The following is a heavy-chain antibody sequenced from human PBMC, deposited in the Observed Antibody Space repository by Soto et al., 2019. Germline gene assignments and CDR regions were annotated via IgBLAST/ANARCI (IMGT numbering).Heavy chain of an antibody. D-gene: IGHD4-17*01. CDR2: ISAYNGNT. V-gene: IGHV1-18*04. J-gene: IGHJ6*02. CDR3: ARVPTTVTTKEYYYYYGMDV. Sequence: QVQLVQSGAEVKKPGASVKVFCKASGYTFTSYGISWVRQAPGQGLEWMGWISAYNGNTNYAQKLQGRVTMTTDTSTSTAYMELRSLRSDDTAVYYCARVPTTVTTKEYYYYYGMDVWGQGTTVTVSS. CDR1: GYTFTSYG.